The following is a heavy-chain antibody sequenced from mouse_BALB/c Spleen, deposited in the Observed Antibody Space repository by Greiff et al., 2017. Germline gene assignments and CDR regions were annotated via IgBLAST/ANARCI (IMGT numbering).Heavy chain of an antibody. CDR3: ARPYYGSSYAWFAY. D-gene: IGHD1-1*01. J-gene: IGHJ3*01. CDR2: ISSGGSYT. V-gene: IGHV5-6*01. Sequence: EVKLLESGGDLVKPGGSLKLSCAASGFTFSSYGMSWVRQTPDKRLEWVATISSGGSYTYYPDSVKGRFTISRDNAKNTLYLQMSSLKSEDTAMYYGARPYYGSSYAWFAYWGQGTLVTVSA. CDR1: GFTFSSYG.